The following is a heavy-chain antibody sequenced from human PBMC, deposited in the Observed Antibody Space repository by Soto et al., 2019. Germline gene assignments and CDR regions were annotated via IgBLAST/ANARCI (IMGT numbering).Heavy chain of an antibody. V-gene: IGHV3-33*01. J-gene: IGHJ6*02. D-gene: IGHD3-10*01. Sequence: QVQLVESGGGVVQPGRSLSLSCAASGFTFSSYGIHWVRQAPGKGLEWVAVIWSDGSNKYYADSVKGRFTSSRDNTKNTLYLQMNSLIAEDTAVYYCAREVLVRGIKYHAMDVWGQGTTATVSS. CDR2: IWSDGSNK. CDR1: GFTFSSYG. CDR3: AREVLVRGIKYHAMDV.